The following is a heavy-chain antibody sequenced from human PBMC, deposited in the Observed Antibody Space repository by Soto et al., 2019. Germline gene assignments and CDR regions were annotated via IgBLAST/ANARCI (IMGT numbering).Heavy chain of an antibody. Sequence: GESLKISCKGSGYSFTSYWIGWVRQMPGKGLEWMGIIYPGDSDTRYSPSFQGQVTISADKSISTAYLQWSSLKASDTAMYYCARAEYDFWRGFYYFDYWGQGTRVTVSS. D-gene: IGHD3-3*01. CDR3: ARAEYDFWRGFYYFDY. CDR1: GYSFTSYW. CDR2: IYPGDSDT. J-gene: IGHJ4*02. V-gene: IGHV5-51*01.